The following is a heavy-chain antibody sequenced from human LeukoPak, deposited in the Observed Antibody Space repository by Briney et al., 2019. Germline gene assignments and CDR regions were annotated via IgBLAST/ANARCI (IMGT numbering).Heavy chain of an antibody. CDR1: GGTFSSYA. V-gene: IGHV1-69*05. CDR2: IIPIFGTA. D-gene: IGHD3-16*01. J-gene: IGHJ5*02. CDR3: ARDGGGGANWNDV. Sequence: SVKVSCKASGGTFSSYAISWVRQAPGQGLEWMGGIIPIFGTANYAQKFQGRVTITTDESTSTAYMELSSLRSEDTAVYYCARDGGGGANWNDVWGQGTLVTVSS.